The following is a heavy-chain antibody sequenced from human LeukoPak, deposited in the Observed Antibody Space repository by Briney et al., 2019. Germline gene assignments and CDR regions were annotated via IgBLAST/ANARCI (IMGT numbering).Heavy chain of an antibody. D-gene: IGHD2-2*03. CDR2: IRYDGSNK. CDR1: GFTFSSYG. J-gene: IGHJ4*02. Sequence: GGSLRLSCAASGFTFSSYGMHWVRQAPGKGLEWVAFIRYDGSNKYYADSVKGRFTISRDNSKNTLYLQMNSLRAEDTAVYYCAKDHAGYCSSTSCYGGYFDYWGQGTLVTVSS. V-gene: IGHV3-30*02. CDR3: AKDHAGYCSSTSCYGGYFDY.